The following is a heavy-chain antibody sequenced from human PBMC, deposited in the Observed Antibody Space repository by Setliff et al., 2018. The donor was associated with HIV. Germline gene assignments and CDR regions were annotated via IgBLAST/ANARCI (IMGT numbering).Heavy chain of an antibody. CDR3: ASSGSYGY. D-gene: IGHD1-26*01. Sequence: GGSLRLSCAASGFTFSSFAMTWVRQAPGKGLEWVSSISGSAGSTYYADSVKGRFTISRDNSKNTLYLQMNSLRAEDTAVYYCASSGSYGYWGQGTLVTVSS. V-gene: IGHV3-23*01. CDR2: ISGSAGST. J-gene: IGHJ4*02. CDR1: GFTFSSFA.